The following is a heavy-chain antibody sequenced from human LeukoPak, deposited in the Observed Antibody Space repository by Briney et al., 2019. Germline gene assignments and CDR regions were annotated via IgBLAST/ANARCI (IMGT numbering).Heavy chain of an antibody. J-gene: IGHJ4*02. CDR2: IIPIFGTA. Sequence: SVKVSCKASGGTFSSYSISWVRQAPGQGLEWMGGIIPIFGTANYAQKFQGRVTITADESTSTAYMELSSLRSEDTAVYYCASPYYYGSGSLIAVDDYWGQGTLVTVSS. CDR1: GGTFSSYS. D-gene: IGHD3-10*01. V-gene: IGHV1-69*01. CDR3: ASPYYYGSGSLIAVDDY.